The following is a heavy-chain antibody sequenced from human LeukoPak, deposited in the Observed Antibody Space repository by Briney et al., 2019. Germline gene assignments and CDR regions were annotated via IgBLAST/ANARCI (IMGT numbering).Heavy chain of an antibody. CDR1: GGSISSYY. Sequence: PSETLSLTCTVSGGSISSYYWSWIRQSPGKGLEWIGYIYYNGNTNYNPSLKSRVTIPVDTSKNQFSLKLSSVTAADTAVYYCARLWKSSGWYVNYYYYYGMDVWGQGTTVTVSS. D-gene: IGHD6-19*01. J-gene: IGHJ6*02. CDR2: IYYNGNT. V-gene: IGHV4-59*08. CDR3: ARLWKSSGWYVNYYYYYGMDV.